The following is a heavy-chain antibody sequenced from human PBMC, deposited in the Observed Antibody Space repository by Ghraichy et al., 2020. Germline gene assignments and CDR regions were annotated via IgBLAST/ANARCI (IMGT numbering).Heavy chain of an antibody. Sequence: GGSLRLSCAASGFTFSSYWMSWVRQAPGKGLEWVANIKQDGSEKYYVDSVKGRFTISRDNAKNSLYLQMNSLRAEDTAVYYCARERRTHEGGDYDILTGTYGMDVWGQGTTVTVSS. J-gene: IGHJ6*02. CDR1: GFTFSSYW. CDR3: ARERRTHEGGDYDILTGTYGMDV. V-gene: IGHV3-7*03. CDR2: IKQDGSEK. D-gene: IGHD3-9*01.